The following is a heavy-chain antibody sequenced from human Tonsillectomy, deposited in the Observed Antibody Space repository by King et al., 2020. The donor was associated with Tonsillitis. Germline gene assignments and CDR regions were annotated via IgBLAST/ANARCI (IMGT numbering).Heavy chain of an antibody. Sequence: VQLVESGGGLVQPGGSLRLSCAGSVFIFISYWMHWVGQAPGKGLVWVSRINSDGISTKYTDSRKGRFTISRDNAKNPLLLHMNSLRAEDTAVYYCERADYILTGHNELDYWGQGTLVTVSS. D-gene: IGHD3-9*01. CDR3: ERADYILTGHNELDY. J-gene: IGHJ4*02. CDR2: INSDGIST. CDR1: VFIFISYW. V-gene: IGHV3-74*01.